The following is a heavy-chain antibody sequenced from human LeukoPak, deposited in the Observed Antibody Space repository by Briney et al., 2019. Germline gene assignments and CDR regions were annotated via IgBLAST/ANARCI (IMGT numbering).Heavy chain of an antibody. CDR3: ARAEAYCSSTSCYTIWFDP. D-gene: IGHD2-2*02. CDR1: GGSFSGYY. Sequence: PSETLSLTCAVYGGSFSGYYWSWIRQPPGKGLEWIGEINHSGSTNYNPSLKSRVTMSVDTSKNQSSLKLSSVTAADTAVYYCARAEAYCSSTSCYTIWFDPWGQGTLVTVSS. V-gene: IGHV4-34*01. J-gene: IGHJ5*02. CDR2: INHSGST.